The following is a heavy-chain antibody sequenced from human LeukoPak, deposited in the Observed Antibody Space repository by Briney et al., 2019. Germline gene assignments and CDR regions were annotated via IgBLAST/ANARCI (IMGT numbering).Heavy chain of an antibody. Sequence: QPGRSLRLSCAASGFTFSSYGMHWVRQAPGKGLEWVAVIWYDGSNKYYADSVKGRFTISRDNSKNTLYLQMNSLRAEDTAVYYCAKDHSSVVPVNGVDYWGQGTLVTVSS. J-gene: IGHJ4*02. CDR1: GFTFSSYG. V-gene: IGHV3-33*06. D-gene: IGHD2-2*01. CDR2: IWYDGSNK. CDR3: AKDHSSVVPVNGVDY.